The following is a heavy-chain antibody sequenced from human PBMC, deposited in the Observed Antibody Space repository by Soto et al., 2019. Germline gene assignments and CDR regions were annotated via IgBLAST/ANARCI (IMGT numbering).Heavy chain of an antibody. V-gene: IGHV3-15*07. J-gene: IGHJ4*02. D-gene: IGHD3-3*01. CDR1: GFTFSNAW. Sequence: EVQLVESGGGLVKPGGSLRLSCAASGFTFSNAWMNWVRQAPGTGLEWVARMKSKTDHGITDYAAPVKGRFTISRDDSKNTLYLQMNSLKTEDTAVYYCTTSYDFWSGYSETNFHWGRGTLVTVSS. CDR2: MKSKTDHGIT. CDR3: TTSYDFWSGYSETNFH.